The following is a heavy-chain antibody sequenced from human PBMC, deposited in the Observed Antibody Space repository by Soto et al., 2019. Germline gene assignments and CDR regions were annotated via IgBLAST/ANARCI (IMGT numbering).Heavy chain of an antibody. CDR2: ITSDADTT. Sequence: PGGSLRLSCAASGFTFSNYAMSWARQAPGKGPEWVSSITSDADTTYYADSVKGRFTISRDNSMNTLILQMKSLRAEDTAIYYCTKNSTEDYYYGMDAWGQGTTVTISS. CDR3: TKNSTEDYYYGMDA. CDR1: GFTFSNYA. V-gene: IGHV3-23*01. J-gene: IGHJ6*02.